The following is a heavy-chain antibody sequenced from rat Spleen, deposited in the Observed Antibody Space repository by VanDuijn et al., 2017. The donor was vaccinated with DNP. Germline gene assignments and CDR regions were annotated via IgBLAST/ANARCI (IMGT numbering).Heavy chain of an antibody. CDR2: ISSGGKT. V-gene: IGHV2S12*01. CDR3: TREREPNNNPFYFDC. CDR1: GFSLTTNG. Sequence: VQLKESGPGLVQPSQTLSLTCTVSGFSLTTNGVSWVRQPPGKGLEWIAAISSGGKTYYNSALKSRLSISRDTSKSQVFLRMNSLQTEDTAIYFCTREREPNNNPFYFDCWGQGVMVTVSS. J-gene: IGHJ2*01. D-gene: IGHD1-10*01.